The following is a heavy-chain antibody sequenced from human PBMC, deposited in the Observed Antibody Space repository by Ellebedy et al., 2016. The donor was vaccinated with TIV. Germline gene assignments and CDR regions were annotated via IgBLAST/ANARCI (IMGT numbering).Heavy chain of an antibody. CDR3: AGARYSGYDEVPEAFDI. J-gene: IGHJ3*02. CDR1: AFTFRRYS. V-gene: IGHV3-21*01. CDR2: ISSSGSYI. D-gene: IGHD5-12*01. Sequence: GESLKISXAASAFTFRRYSMNWVRQAPGKGLEWVSSISSSGSYIYYADSVKGRFTISRDNAKNSLYLQMNSLRAEDTAVYYCAGARYSGYDEVPEAFDIWGQGTVVSVSS.